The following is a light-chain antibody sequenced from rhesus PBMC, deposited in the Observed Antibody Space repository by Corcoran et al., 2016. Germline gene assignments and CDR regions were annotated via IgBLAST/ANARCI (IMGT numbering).Light chain of an antibody. V-gene: IGKV1-25*01. CDR1: QGITND. J-gene: IGKJ2*01. CDR3: QHYYSTPFS. Sequence: DIQMTQSPSSLSASVGDRVTITCRASQGITNDLAWYQQKPGETPKLLIYEASSLQSGIPSRFSGSGSWTDCTLTISSLQSEDFATYYCQHYYSTPFSFGQGTKVEIK. CDR2: EAS.